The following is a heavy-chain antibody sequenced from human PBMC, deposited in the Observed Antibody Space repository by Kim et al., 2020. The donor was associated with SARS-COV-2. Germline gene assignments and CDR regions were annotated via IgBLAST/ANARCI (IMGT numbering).Heavy chain of an antibody. CDR1: GGSFSGYY. CDR2: INHSGST. D-gene: IGHD3-9*01. Sequence: SETLSLTCAVYGGSFSGYYWSWIRQPPGKGLEWIGEINHSGSTNYNPSLKSRVTISVDTSKNQFSLKLSSVTAADTAVYYCARVGSDILTGWDYWGQGTLVTVSS. J-gene: IGHJ4*02. V-gene: IGHV4-34*01. CDR3: ARVGSDILTGWDY.